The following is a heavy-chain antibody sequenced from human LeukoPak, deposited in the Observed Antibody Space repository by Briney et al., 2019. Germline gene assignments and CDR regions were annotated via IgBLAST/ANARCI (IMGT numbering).Heavy chain of an antibody. Sequence: SGPTLVNPTPTLTLTFTFSVFSLSTNGVGVGWIRQPPGKALEWLALIYCDDDKRYSPSLKSRLTITKDTSKNQLVLTMTNMDPVDTASYYCTRSVTMVRGVIIIPYYFDYWGQGTLVTVSS. CDR3: TRSVTMVRGVIIIPYYFDY. CDR2: IYCDDDK. D-gene: IGHD3-10*01. V-gene: IGHV2-5*02. J-gene: IGHJ4*02. CDR1: VFSLSTNGVG.